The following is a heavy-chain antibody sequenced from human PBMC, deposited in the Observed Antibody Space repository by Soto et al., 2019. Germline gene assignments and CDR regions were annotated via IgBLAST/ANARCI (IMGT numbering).Heavy chain of an antibody. V-gene: IGHV4-59*01. CDR3: GRAPTRQAAFDI. Sequence: SETLSLTCTVSGGSISSYYWSWIRQPPGKGLEWIGYIYYSGSTNYNPSLKSRVTISVDTSKNQFSLKLSSVTAADTAVYYCGRAPTRQAAFDIWGQGTMVTVSS. J-gene: IGHJ3*02. CDR1: GGSISSYY. CDR2: IYYSGST.